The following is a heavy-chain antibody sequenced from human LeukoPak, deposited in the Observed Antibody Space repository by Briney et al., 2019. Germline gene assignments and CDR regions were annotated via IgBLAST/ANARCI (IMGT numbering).Heavy chain of an antibody. CDR1: GFTVSSNY. D-gene: IGHD3-10*01. Sequence: PGGSLRLSCAASGFTVSSNYMSWVRQAPGKGLEWVSGISGSGTSTYYADSVKGRFTISRDNSKNTLYLQMNSLRAEDTALYYCAKEPASGSCFDYWGQGTLVTVSS. CDR3: AKEPASGSCFDY. CDR2: ISGSGTST. J-gene: IGHJ4*02. V-gene: IGHV3-23*01.